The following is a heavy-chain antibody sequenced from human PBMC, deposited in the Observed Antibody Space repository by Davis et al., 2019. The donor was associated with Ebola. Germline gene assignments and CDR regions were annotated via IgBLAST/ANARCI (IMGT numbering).Heavy chain of an antibody. CDR2: IYYSGST. J-gene: IGHJ3*02. CDR1: GGSISSSSYY. CDR3: ARDGVGSTSAFDI. V-gene: IGHV4-39*07. Sequence: PSETLSLTCTVSGGSISSSSYYWGWVRQPPGKGLEWIGSIYYSGSTYYNPSLKSRVTISVDTSKNQSSLELSSVTAADTSVYYCARDGVGSTSAFDIWGQGTMVTVSS. D-gene: IGHD3-3*01.